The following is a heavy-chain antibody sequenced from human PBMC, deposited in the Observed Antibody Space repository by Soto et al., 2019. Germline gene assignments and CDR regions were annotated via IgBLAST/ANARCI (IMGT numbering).Heavy chain of an antibody. CDR3: ARDWGPYWFDP. CDR2: IHYSGST. V-gene: IGHV4-31*03. Sequence: SSETLSLTCTVSGASISSGGYYWSWVRQHPGKGLEWIGYIHYSGSTYYNPSLKSRATISQDTSKNQFSLKMNSVTPSDTAVYYCARDWGPYWFDPWGQGILVTVSS. CDR1: GASISSGGYY. J-gene: IGHJ5*02. D-gene: IGHD3-16*01.